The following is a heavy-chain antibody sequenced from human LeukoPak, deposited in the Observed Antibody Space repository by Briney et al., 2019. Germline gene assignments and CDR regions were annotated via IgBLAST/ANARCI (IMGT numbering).Heavy chain of an antibody. CDR2: TYHSGST. V-gene: IGHV4-34*01. J-gene: IGHJ4*02. Sequence: SETLSLTCAVYGGSFSGYYWSWIRQSPGKGLEWIGETYHSGSTNYNSSLKSRVTISLDTSKNQFSLKLSSVTAADTAVYYCARESGRLMVYAMVYWGQGTLVTVSS. D-gene: IGHD2-8*01. CDR1: GGSFSGYY. CDR3: ARESGRLMVYAMVY.